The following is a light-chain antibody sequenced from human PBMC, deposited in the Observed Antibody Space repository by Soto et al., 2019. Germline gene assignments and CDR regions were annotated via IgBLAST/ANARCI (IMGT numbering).Light chain of an antibody. J-gene: IGLJ1*01. CDR2: DVT. Sequence: QSALAQPASVSGSPGQSITISCTGTSSDVGGYIYVSWYQQHPGKAPKLMIYDVTSRPSGVSYRFSGSKSGNTASLTISGLQAEEEADYYCSSYTTSSSYVFGTGTKVTVL. CDR3: SSYTTSSSYV. CDR1: SSDVGGYIY. V-gene: IGLV2-14*01.